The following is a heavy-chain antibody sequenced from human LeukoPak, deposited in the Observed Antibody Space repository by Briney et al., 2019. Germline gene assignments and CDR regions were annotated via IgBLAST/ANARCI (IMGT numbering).Heavy chain of an antibody. Sequence: PSETLSLTCTVSGDSINNYYWTWIRQPPGKGLEWIGYIYSSGSAIYNPSLKSRVTISVDTSKNQFSLKLSSVTAADTAVYYCARGTTVTSDYWGQGTLVTVSS. CDR1: GDSINNYY. J-gene: IGHJ4*02. CDR2: IYSSGSA. CDR3: ARGTTVTSDY. D-gene: IGHD4-11*01. V-gene: IGHV4-59*01.